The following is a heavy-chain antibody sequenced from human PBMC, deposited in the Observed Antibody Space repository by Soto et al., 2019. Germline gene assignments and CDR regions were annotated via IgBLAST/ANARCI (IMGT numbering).Heavy chain of an antibody. D-gene: IGHD1-26*01. V-gene: IGHV1-69*13. CDR3: ARDTREGSYRWFDP. J-gene: IGHJ5*02. CDR1: GGTFSSYA. CDR2: IIPIFGTA. Sequence: SVKVSCKXSGGTFSSYAISWVRQAPGQGLEWMGGIIPIFGTANYAQKFQGRVTITADESTSTAYMELSSLRSEDTAVYYCARDTREGSYRWFDPWGQGTLVTVSS.